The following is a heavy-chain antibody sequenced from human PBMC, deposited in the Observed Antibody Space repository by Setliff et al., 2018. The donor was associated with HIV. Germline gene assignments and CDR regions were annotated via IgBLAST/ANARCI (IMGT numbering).Heavy chain of an antibody. D-gene: IGHD3-10*01. CDR2: IYTSGLT. J-gene: IGHJ6*02. CDR3: ARARYIVIRGDAGMDV. Sequence: SETLSLTCTVSGGSINSGGYYWVWIRRPALKGLEWIGRIYTSGLTNYNPSLKSRVTISVDTSKNQVSLKLSSVTASDTAVYYCARARYIVIRGDAGMDVWGPGTTVTVSS. V-gene: IGHV4-61*02. CDR1: GGSINSGGYY.